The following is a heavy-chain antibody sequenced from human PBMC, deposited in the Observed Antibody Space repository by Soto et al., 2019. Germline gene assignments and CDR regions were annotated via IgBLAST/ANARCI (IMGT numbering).Heavy chain of an antibody. CDR1: GITFSSYG. D-gene: IGHD2-8*02. CDR3: ARDLNYWSLLIDH. Sequence: LRLSCAASGITFSSYGMHWFRQAPGKGLEWVAVIWYDGSKTSYTDSVKGRFTISRDTSKNMLYLQMNSLGAEDTAVYYCARDLNYWSLLIDHWGQGTLVTVPS. V-gene: IGHV3-33*01. CDR2: IWYDGSKT. J-gene: IGHJ4*02.